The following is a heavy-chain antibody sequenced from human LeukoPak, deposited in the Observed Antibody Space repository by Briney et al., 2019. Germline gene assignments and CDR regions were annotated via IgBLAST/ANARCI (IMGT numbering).Heavy chain of an antibody. Sequence: SVKVSCKASGGTFSSYAISWVRQAPGQGLEWMGGVIPIFGTANYAQKFQGRVTITADESTSTAYMELSSLRSEDTAVYYCASPARGYSYGYGYWGQGTLVTVSS. J-gene: IGHJ4*02. CDR2: VIPIFGTA. V-gene: IGHV1-69*13. D-gene: IGHD5-18*01. CDR3: ASPARGYSYGYGY. CDR1: GGTFSSYA.